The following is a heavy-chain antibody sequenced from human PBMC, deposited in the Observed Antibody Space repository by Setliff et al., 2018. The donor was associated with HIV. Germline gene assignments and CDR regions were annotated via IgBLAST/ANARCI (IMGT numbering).Heavy chain of an antibody. Sequence: SETLSLTCTVSGYSISSGYYWDWIRQPPGKGLEWIGSIYHSGSTYYNPSLKSRVTISVDTSKNQFSLKLSSVTAADTAVYYCARHMYYGDYYFDYWGQGTLVTVSS. CDR1: GYSISSGYY. CDR3: ARHMYYGDYYFDY. J-gene: IGHJ4*02. CDR2: IYHSGST. V-gene: IGHV4-38-2*02. D-gene: IGHD4-17*01.